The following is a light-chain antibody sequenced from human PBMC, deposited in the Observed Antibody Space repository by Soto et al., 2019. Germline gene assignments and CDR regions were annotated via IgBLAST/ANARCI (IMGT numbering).Light chain of an antibody. CDR3: QQYNSYPWT. CDR2: KAS. V-gene: IGKV1-5*03. CDR1: QSISSW. Sequence: EIQMTQSPSTLSASVGDRVTITCRASQSISSWLAWYQQKPGKAPNLLIYKASSLESGVPSRFSGSGSGTEFTLTISSLQPDDFATYYCQQYNSYPWTFGQGTKVDIK. J-gene: IGKJ1*01.